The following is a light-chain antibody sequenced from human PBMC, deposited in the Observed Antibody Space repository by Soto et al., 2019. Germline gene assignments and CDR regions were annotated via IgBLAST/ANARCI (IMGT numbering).Light chain of an antibody. Sequence: QSALTQPASVSGSPGQSITISCTGTSSDVGAYDFVSWYQQHPGKAPKLMIYEVTNRPSGVSNRFSGSKSGNTASLTISGLQAADEADYYCSSYTGSNIVVFGGGTKLTVL. CDR2: EVT. CDR3: SSYTGSNIVV. J-gene: IGLJ2*01. V-gene: IGLV2-14*01. CDR1: SSDVGAYDF.